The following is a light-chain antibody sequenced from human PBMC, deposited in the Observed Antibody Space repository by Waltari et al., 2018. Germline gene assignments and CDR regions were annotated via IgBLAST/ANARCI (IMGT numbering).Light chain of an antibody. V-gene: IGLV1-47*01. CDR3: QQYYSAPLT. Sequence: QSVLTQPPSASGTPGQRVTISCSGSRSNIGSNYVYWYQQLPGTAPKLLIYRNNQRPSGVPDRFSGSKSGTSASLAISGLRSEDEADYYCQQYYSAPLTFGGGTK. CDR1: RSNIGSNY. CDR2: RNN. J-gene: IGLJ2*01.